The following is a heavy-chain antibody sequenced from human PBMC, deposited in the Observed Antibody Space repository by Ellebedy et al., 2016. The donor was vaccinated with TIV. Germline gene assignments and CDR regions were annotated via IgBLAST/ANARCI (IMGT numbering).Heavy chain of an antibody. J-gene: IGHJ4*02. D-gene: IGHD1-26*01. CDR3: ARGWGGPSGYLDY. CDR1: EFTFSSYA. Sequence: PGGSLRLSCAASEFTFSSYAMHWVRQVPGKGLEWVGIIWYDGSHQFYGDSVKGRFTISRDNSKDTLYLQLNNLRVEDTAVYYCARGWGGPSGYLDYWGQGSLVTVSS. CDR2: IWYDGSHQ. V-gene: IGHV3-33*01.